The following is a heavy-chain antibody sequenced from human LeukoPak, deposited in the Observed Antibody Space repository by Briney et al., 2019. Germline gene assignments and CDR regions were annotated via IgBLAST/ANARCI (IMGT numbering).Heavy chain of an antibody. J-gene: IGHJ4*02. V-gene: IGHV3-33*01. CDR3: ASGTYYYDSSGYLDY. CDR2: IWYDGSNK. Sequence: PGGSLRLSCAASGFTFSSYGMHWVRQAPGKGLEWVAVIWYDGSNKYYADSVKGRFTISRDNSKNTLYLQMNSLRAEDTAVYYCASGTYYYDSSGYLDYWGQGTLVTVP. D-gene: IGHD3-22*01. CDR1: GFTFSSYG.